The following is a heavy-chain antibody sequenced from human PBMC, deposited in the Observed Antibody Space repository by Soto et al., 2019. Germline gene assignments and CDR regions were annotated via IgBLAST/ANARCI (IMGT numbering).Heavy chain of an antibody. J-gene: IGHJ4*02. V-gene: IGHV1-46*01. CDR3: ARADYYDSSGFYYDC. CDR2: INPSGGST. Sequence: QVQLVQSGAEVKKPGASVKVSCKASGYIFTNHYIHWVRQAPGQGLEWMGIINPSGGSTNYLQKFQGGITMTRDTSTSTVYMELSSLRSEDTAVYFCARADYYDSSGFYYDCWGQGPLVTVSS. CDR1: GYIFTNHY. D-gene: IGHD3-22*01.